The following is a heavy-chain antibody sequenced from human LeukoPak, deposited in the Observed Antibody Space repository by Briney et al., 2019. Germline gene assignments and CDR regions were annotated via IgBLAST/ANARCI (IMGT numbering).Heavy chain of an antibody. CDR1: GYTFTSYA. V-gene: IGHV1-46*01. Sequence: ASVKVSCKASGYTFTSYAMHWVRQAPGQGLEWMGIINPSGGSTSYAQKFQGRVTMTRGTSTSTVYMELSSLRSEDTAVYYCARDHYYGSGSPNWFDPWGQGTLVTVSS. CDR2: INPSGGST. J-gene: IGHJ5*02. D-gene: IGHD3-10*01. CDR3: ARDHYYGSGSPNWFDP.